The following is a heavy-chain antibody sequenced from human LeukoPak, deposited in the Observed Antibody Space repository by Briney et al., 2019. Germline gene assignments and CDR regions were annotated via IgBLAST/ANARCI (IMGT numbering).Heavy chain of an antibody. J-gene: IGHJ4*02. CDR1: GFTFSDYY. Sequence: GGSLRLSCAASGFTFSDYYMSWIRQAPGKGLEWVSYISSSGSTIYYADSVKGRFTISRDNAKNSLYLQMNSLRAEDTAVYFCARVRPCGGDCYYTDYWGQGTLVTVSS. D-gene: IGHD2-21*02. CDR3: ARVRPCGGDCYYTDY. V-gene: IGHV3-11*01. CDR2: ISSSGSTI.